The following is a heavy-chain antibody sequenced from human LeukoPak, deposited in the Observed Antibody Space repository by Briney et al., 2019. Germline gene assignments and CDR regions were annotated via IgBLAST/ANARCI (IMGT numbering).Heavy chain of an antibody. CDR2: ISYSGTN. V-gene: IGHV4-39*01. J-gene: IGHJ5*02. D-gene: IGHD7-27*01. CDR3: GSLGTLRS. CDR1: GGYVSSSSYY. Sequence: SETLSLTCTVSGGYVSSSSYYCGWIRQSPGKGLEWIGSISYSGTNYNNPSLKSRVSISIDTSKNQFSAKLTSVTAADTAMYYCGSLGTLRSWGQGTLVTVSS.